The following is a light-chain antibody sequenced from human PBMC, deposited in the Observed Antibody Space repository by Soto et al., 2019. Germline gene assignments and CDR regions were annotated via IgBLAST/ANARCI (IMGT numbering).Light chain of an antibody. CDR3: SSVEGINIL. J-gene: IGLJ1*01. V-gene: IGLV2-8*01. CDR2: EVN. Sequence: QSVLTQPPSASGSPGQSVTISCTGTSSDVGAYNYVSWYQQHPGKAPKLMISEVNKRPSGVPDRFSGSKSGNTASLTVSGLKAEDEADYYCSSVEGINILFGTGTKVTV. CDR1: SSDVGAYNY.